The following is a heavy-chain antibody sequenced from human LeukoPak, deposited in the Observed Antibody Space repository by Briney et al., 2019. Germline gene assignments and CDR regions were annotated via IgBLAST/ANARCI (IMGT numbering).Heavy chain of an antibody. CDR2: IKQDGSET. V-gene: IGHV3-7*01. J-gene: IGHJ4*02. CDR1: GFTYSHYA. D-gene: IGHD1-1*01. Sequence: PGRSLRLSCAASGFTYSHYAMHWVRQAPGKGLEWLATIKQDGSETHYLDSMKGRLSISRDNAKNSLYLQINSLRAEDTAVYYCARGGGWDQLLCHFWGQGTLVTVS. CDR3: ARGGGWDQLLCHF.